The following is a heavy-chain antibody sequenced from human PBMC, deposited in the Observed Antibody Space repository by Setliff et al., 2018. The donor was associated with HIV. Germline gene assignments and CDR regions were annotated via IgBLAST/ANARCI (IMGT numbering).Heavy chain of an antibody. CDR2: ITYNGSQK. D-gene: IGHD2-2*01. Sequence: PGGSLRLSCAVSGFTFSNYAMHWVRQAPGKGLEWVAVITYNGSQKYLSDSVKGRFTISRDNDINTLYLQMNSLRAEDTAVYYCAKERDWDIVVVPAAKGFDYWGQGTLVTVS. J-gene: IGHJ4*02. CDR1: GFTFSNYA. V-gene: IGHV3-30*04. CDR3: AKERDWDIVVVPAAKGFDY.